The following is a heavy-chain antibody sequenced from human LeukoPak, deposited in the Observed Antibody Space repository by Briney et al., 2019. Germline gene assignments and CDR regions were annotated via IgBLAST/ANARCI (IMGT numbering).Heavy chain of an antibody. D-gene: IGHD2-2*01. CDR1: GYSISSGYY. Sequence: SETLSLTXAVSGYSISSGYYWGWIRQPPGKGLEWIGSIYHSGSTYYNPSLKSRVTISVDTSKNQFSLKLSTMTSADTAVSYCARQPVIVVVPAARACSWFDRWGQGTLVTVSS. J-gene: IGHJ5*02. CDR3: ARQPVIVVVPAARACSWFDR. CDR2: IYHSGST. V-gene: IGHV4-38-2*01.